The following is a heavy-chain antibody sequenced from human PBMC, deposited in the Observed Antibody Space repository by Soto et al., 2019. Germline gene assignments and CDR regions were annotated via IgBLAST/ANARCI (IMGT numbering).Heavy chain of an antibody. CDR3: VRDRQRWLVFDY. V-gene: IGHV3-48*02. Sequence: EVQLVESGGGLVQPGGSLRLSCTASGFSFSSHSMNWVRQAPGKGLEWISYISASSRTIYYADSVQGRFTISRDSAKNSLYLQMNSLRDDDTAVYYCVRDRQRWLVFDYWGQGTLVTVSS. D-gene: IGHD6-19*01. J-gene: IGHJ4*02. CDR1: GFSFSSHS. CDR2: ISASSRTI.